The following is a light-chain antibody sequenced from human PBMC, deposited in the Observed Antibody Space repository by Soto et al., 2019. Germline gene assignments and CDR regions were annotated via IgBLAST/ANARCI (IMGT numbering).Light chain of an antibody. Sequence: ELLLMQSPGTLSLSPGESATLSCRASQNVDSNYLAWYQQKPGQAPRIIIYGASSRANGIPARFSGSGSGTDFTLTISSLEPEDFAVYYCQQRSTWPPITFGQGTKVDIK. J-gene: IGKJ1*01. CDR2: GAS. CDR1: QNVDSNY. V-gene: IGKV3-11*01. CDR3: QQRSTWPPIT.